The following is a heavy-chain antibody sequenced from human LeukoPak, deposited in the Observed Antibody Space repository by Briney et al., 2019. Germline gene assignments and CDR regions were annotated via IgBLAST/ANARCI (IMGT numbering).Heavy chain of an antibody. Sequence: GGSLRLSCVASGFTFSSHWMTWVRQAPGKGLEWVAVISYDGSNKYYADSVKGRFTISRDNSKNTLYLQMNSLRAEDTAVYYCAKEFGYSYGIFDYWGQGTLVTVSS. CDR2: ISYDGSNK. CDR1: GFTFSSHW. CDR3: AKEFGYSYGIFDY. D-gene: IGHD5-18*01. J-gene: IGHJ4*02. V-gene: IGHV3-30*18.